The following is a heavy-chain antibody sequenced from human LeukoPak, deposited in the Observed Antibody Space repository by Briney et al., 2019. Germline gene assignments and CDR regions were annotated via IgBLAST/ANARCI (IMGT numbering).Heavy chain of an antibody. CDR1: GFTFSSYE. CDR3: LRLPAARY. J-gene: IGHJ4*02. V-gene: IGHV3-48*03. CDR2: ISGSGSTI. Sequence: PGGSLRLSCAASGFTFSSYEMNWVRQAPGKGLEWVSYISGSGSTIYYADSVKGRFTISRDNAKNSLYLQMNSLRAKDTAVYYCLRLPAARYWGQGTLVTVSS. D-gene: IGHD2-2*01.